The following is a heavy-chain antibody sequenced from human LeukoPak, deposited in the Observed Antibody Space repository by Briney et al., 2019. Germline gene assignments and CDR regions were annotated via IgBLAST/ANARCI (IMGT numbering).Heavy chain of an antibody. V-gene: IGHV3-21*01. J-gene: IGHJ4*02. CDR1: GFTFSSYS. CDR2: ISSSSSYI. CDR3: ARGMATIPIYFDY. Sequence: GGSLRLSCAASGFTFSSYSMNWVRQAPGKGLEWVSSISSSSSYIYYADSVKGRFTISRDNAKNSLYLQMNSLRAEDTAVYYCARGMATIPIYFDYWGQGTLVTVSS. D-gene: IGHD5-24*01.